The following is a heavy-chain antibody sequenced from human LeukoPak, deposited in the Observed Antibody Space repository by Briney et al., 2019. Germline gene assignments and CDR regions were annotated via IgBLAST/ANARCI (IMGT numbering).Heavy chain of an antibody. CDR2: IYTNGGT. J-gene: IGHJ4*02. Sequence: SATLSLTCSVSDDSINHYYWSWIRQPAGKGLQWIGRIYTNGGTDYNPSLKSRVTMSVDTSKNQFSLRLTSVTAADTAVYYRARESRVFVRDGYYLDSWGQGTLVTVSS. D-gene: IGHD5-24*01. CDR3: ARESRVFVRDGYYLDS. CDR1: DDSINHYY. V-gene: IGHV4-4*07.